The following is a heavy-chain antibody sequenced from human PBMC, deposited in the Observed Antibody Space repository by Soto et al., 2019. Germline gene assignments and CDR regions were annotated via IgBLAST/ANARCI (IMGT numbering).Heavy chain of an antibody. J-gene: IGHJ4*02. Sequence: EVQLVESGGGLVQPGGSLRLSCAASGFTFSSYSMNWVRQAPGKGLEWVSYISSSSSTIYYADSVKGRFTISRDNAKNPLYLQMNSLRAEDTAVYYCARDSDDSSGYYLLGVYYFDYWGQGTLFTVSS. V-gene: IGHV3-48*01. CDR2: ISSSSSTI. D-gene: IGHD3-22*01. CDR3: ARDSDDSSGYYLLGVYYFDY. CDR1: GFTFSSYS.